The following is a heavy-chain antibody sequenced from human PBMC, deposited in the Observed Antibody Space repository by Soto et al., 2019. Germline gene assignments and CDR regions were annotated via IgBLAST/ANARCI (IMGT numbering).Heavy chain of an antibody. CDR1: GFTFSSYE. Sequence: EVQLVESGGGLAQPGGSVRLSCAASGFTFSSYEMNWVRQAPGKTLEWVSYISSAGDSSYYADSVKSRFTISRDNAKKSLYLQMNSLRVEDPAVYYCARVYCSTTTCHVQAFDSWGQGTLVTVSS. D-gene: IGHD2-2*01. V-gene: IGHV3-48*03. CDR3: ARVYCSTTTCHVQAFDS. J-gene: IGHJ4*02. CDR2: ISSAGDSS.